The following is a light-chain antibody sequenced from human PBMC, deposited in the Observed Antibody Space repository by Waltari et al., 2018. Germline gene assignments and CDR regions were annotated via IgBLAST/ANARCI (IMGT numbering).Light chain of an antibody. Sequence: VLTQPPSVSAPPGQGVTISGSGGSPNIGNNYVSWYRQFPGTAPKLLIYENTERPSGIPGRFSGSKSGTSATLDITGLQAGDEADYYCGTWDSSLSGAVFGGGTHLTVL. CDR1: SPNIGNNY. V-gene: IGLV1-51*02. CDR3: GTWDSSLSGAV. J-gene: IGLJ7*01. CDR2: ENT.